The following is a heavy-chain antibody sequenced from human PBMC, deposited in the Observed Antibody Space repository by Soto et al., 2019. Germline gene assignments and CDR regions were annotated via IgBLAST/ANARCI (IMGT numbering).Heavy chain of an antibody. CDR3: ARGGAYNGGWFS. CDR2: LNSDGSIT. V-gene: IGHV3-74*01. D-gene: IGHD6-19*01. CDR1: GFTFSGYW. Sequence: EVQLVESGGGLVQPGGSLRLSCAASGFTFSGYWMHWVRQSPGKGLVWVSRLNSDGSITSYADSVKGRFTISRDNAKNTLYLHMNSLRAEDTAVYFCARGGAYNGGWFSWGPGTLVTVSS. J-gene: IGHJ4*02.